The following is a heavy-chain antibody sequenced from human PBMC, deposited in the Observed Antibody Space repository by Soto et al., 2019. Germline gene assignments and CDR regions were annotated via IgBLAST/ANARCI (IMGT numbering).Heavy chain of an antibody. J-gene: IGHJ4*02. D-gene: IGHD3-9*01. CDR1: GFRFRDYG. Sequence: QVQLVESGGGVVQPGRSLRLSCVVSGFRFRDYGMHWVRQTPGRGLDWVALISNDGSKTDYADSVKGRFTNSRDNSKGRLYLQMSSLRPEDTAVYYCAKGAYYDILTGRFDYWGQGNVVTVSS. V-gene: IGHV3-30*18. CDR3: AKGAYYDILTGRFDY. CDR2: ISNDGSKT.